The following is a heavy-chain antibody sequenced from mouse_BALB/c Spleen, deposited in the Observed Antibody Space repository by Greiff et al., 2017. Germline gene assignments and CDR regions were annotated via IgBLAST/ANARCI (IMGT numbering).Heavy chain of an antibody. J-gene: IGHJ3*01. Sequence: EVQLQESGPGLVKPSQSLSLTCSVTGYSITSGYYWTWIRQFPGNKLEWMGYISYDGSHNYNPSLKNRISITRDTSKNQFFLKLNSVTTEDTATYSCASSTATADWGQGTLVTVSS. CDR1: GYSITSGYY. CDR2: ISYDGSH. D-gene: IGHD1-2*01. CDR3: ASSTATAD. V-gene: IGHV3-6*02.